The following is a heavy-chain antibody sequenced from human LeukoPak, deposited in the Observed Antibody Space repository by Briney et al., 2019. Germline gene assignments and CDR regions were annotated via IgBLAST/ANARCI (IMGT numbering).Heavy chain of an antibody. D-gene: IGHD3-22*01. CDR1: GYTFTGFY. Sequence: ASVKVSCKASGYTFTGFYMHWVRQAPGQGLEWMGWINPNSGGTNYAQKFQGRVTMTRDTSISTAYMELSRLRSDDTAVYYCARDPTLYYYDSSGAEGDYWGQGILVTVSS. V-gene: IGHV1-2*02. CDR2: INPNSGGT. CDR3: ARDPTLYYYDSSGAEGDY. J-gene: IGHJ4*02.